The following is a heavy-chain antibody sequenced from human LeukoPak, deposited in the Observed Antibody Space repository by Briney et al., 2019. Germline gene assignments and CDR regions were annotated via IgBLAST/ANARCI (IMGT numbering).Heavy chain of an antibody. D-gene: IGHD3-22*01. Sequence: ASVKVSCKASGGTSNSHAISWVRQAPGQGLEWLGRIIPNLGTTNRAQNFQDRVTLTADKSTNTAYMELTSLTSDDTAVYYCATTNDGGGYQWGDFFDFWGQGTLVTVSS. CDR2: IIPNLGTT. V-gene: IGHV1-69*04. CDR1: GGTSNSHA. J-gene: IGHJ4*02. CDR3: ATTNDGGGYQWGDFFDF.